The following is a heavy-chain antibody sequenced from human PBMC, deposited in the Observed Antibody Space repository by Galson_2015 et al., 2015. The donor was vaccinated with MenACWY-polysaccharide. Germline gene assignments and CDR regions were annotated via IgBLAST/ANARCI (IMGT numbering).Heavy chain of an antibody. J-gene: IGHJ5*02. CDR2: IRSSGTNT. D-gene: IGHD3-3*01. CDR1: GFAFTSYA. Sequence: LRLSCAASGFAFTSYAMSWVRQAPGKGLEWVSAIRSSGTNTYYADSVKGRFTISRDNSKNTLYLQMNSLRAEDTAVYYCAKDSTDFWSVAGRFDHWGQGTLVTVSS. V-gene: IGHV3-23*01. CDR3: AKDSTDFWSVAGRFDH.